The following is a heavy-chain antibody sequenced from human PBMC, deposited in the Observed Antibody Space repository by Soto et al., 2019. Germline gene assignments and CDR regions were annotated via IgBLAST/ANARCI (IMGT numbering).Heavy chain of an antibody. CDR3: ARLTIFGADYYYYGMDV. J-gene: IGHJ6*02. CDR2: ISAYNGNT. CDR1: GYTFTSYG. D-gene: IGHD3-3*01. V-gene: IGHV1-18*01. Sequence: QVQLVQSGAEVKKPGASVKVSCKASGYTFTSYGISWVRQAPGQGLEWMGWISAYNGNTNYAQKLQGRVTMTTDTSTSTVYMELRSLRSDDTAVYYCARLTIFGADYYYYGMDVWGQGTTVTVSS.